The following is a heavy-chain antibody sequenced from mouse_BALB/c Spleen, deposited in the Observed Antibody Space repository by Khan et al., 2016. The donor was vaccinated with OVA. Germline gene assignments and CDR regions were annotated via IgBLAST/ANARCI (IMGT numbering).Heavy chain of an antibody. V-gene: IGHV5-6-5*01. J-gene: IGHJ3*01. CDR2: ISSGGNT. CDR3: ARDYWFTY. Sequence: EVELVVSGGGLVQPGGSLKLSCEGSGFTFSNYAMSWVRQTPERRLEWVASISSGGNTYYSVSVKGRFTISRDNARNFLYLQMSSLRSEDTAMYYCARDYWFTYWGQGTLVTVSA. CDR1: GFTFSNYA.